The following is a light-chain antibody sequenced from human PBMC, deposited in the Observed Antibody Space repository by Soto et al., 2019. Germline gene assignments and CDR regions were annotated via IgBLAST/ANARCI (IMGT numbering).Light chain of an antibody. CDR2: TNN. CDR3: SAWDDSLNGWV. CDR1: SSNIGTET. V-gene: IGLV1-44*01. J-gene: IGLJ3*02. Sequence: SVLTQPPSASGTPGQTVTISCSGSSSNIGTETVNWYQQLPGAAPQLLIYTNNQRPSGVPDRFSGSKSGTSASLAISGLHSADEADYYCSAWDDSLNGWVFGAGTQLTVL.